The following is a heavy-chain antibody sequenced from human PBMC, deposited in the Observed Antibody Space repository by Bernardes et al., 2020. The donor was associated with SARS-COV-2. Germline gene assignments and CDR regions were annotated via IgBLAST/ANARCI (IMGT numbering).Heavy chain of an antibody. D-gene: IGHD1-26*01. CDR3: ARPIASGRYYPFDY. V-gene: IGHV4-59*08. CDR2: IYYNVNT. CDR1: GSSMSSYY. J-gene: IGHJ4*02. Sequence: SETLSLTCTVSGSSMSSYYWSWIRQSPEKGLEWIGYIYYNVNTYYNPSLRSRVSISVDRSKNQFSLRRTSVTAADTAMYYFARPIASGRYYPFDYWGQGALVTVST.